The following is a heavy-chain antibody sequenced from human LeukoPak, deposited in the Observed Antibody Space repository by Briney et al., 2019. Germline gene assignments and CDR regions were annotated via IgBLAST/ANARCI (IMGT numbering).Heavy chain of an antibody. CDR2: IYSGGST. CDR3: ARDPSPYCGGDCHSGY. D-gene: IGHD2-21*01. Sequence: GGTLRLSCAASGFTVSSNYMSWVRQAPGKGLEWVSGIYSGGSTYYADSVKGRFTISRDNSNNTLYLQMNSLRADDTAVYYCARDPSPYCGGDCHSGYWGQGTLVTVSS. V-gene: IGHV3-53*01. CDR1: GFTVSSNY. J-gene: IGHJ4*02.